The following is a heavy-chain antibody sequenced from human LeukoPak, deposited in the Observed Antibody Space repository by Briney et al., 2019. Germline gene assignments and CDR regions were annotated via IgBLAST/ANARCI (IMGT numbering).Heavy chain of an antibody. Sequence: GASVKVSCKASGYSFNDYFIHWVRQAPGQGLEWMGWINPNSGRTTYAQKFQGRVSMTTDKSSSSVYMELSTLAVYFCSRSVSDSSGYLYRWFDPWGQGTLVTVSS. D-gene: IGHD3-10*02. CDR3: DSSGYLYRWFDP. CDR2: INPNSGRT. CDR1: GYSFNDYF. J-gene: IGHJ5*02. V-gene: IGHV1-2*02.